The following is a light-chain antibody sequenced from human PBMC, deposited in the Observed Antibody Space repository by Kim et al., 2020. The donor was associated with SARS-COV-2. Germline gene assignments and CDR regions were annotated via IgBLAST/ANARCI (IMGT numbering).Light chain of an antibody. CDR1: SSDVGAYDH. J-gene: IGLJ2*01. Sequence: GQSITISGTGTSSDVGAYDHVSWYRQHPGKAPKLLIYEVSNRPSGVSDRLSGSRSGNTASLTISGLQAEDEAEYYCSSYTTNSTLLFGGGTQLTVL. CDR2: EVS. V-gene: IGLV2-14*03. CDR3: SSYTTNSTLL.